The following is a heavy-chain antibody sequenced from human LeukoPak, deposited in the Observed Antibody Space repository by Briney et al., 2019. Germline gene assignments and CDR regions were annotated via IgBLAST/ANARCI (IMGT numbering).Heavy chain of an antibody. D-gene: IGHD6-13*01. CDR1: GFTFSSYW. J-gene: IGHJ4*02. Sequence: GGSLRLSCAASGFTFSSYWMHWVRQAPGKGLVWVSRINSDQSSTSYADSVKGRFTISRDNAKNTLYLQMNSLRAEDTAVYYCARGIAGGNFDYWGQGTLVTVSS. V-gene: IGHV3-74*01. CDR3: ARGIAGGNFDY. CDR2: INSDQSST.